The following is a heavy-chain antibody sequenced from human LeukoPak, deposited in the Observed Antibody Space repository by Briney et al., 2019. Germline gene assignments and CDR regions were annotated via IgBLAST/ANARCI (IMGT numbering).Heavy chain of an antibody. CDR1: GFTVSSNY. Sequence: GGSLRLSCAASGFTVSSNYMTWVRQAPGKGLEWVSVIYSGGSTYYTDSVRGRFTISRDNSKNTLYLQMNSLRAEDTAVYYCARLAARVGFDYWGQGTLVTVSS. CDR3: ARLAARVGFDY. CDR2: IYSGGST. V-gene: IGHV3-53*05. J-gene: IGHJ4*02. D-gene: IGHD6-6*01.